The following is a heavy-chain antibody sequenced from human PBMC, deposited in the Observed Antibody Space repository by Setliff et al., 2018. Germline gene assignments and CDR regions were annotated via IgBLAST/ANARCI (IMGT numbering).Heavy chain of an antibody. CDR3: ARDTRVRDSSSVPSDTFDI. CDR1: GGSITSGSFY. V-gene: IGHV4-61*02. D-gene: IGHD2-15*01. Sequence: SETLSLTCTVSGGSITSGSFYWSWIRQPAGKKLEWIGRIHASGSPDYNPSFKSRVTISRDTSTNQFSLKLGSVTAADTAVYYCARDTRVRDSSSVPSDTFDIWGRGTMVTVSS. CDR2: IHASGSP. J-gene: IGHJ3*02.